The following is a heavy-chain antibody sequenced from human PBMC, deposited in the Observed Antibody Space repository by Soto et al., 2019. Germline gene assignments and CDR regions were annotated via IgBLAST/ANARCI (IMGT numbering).Heavy chain of an antibody. CDR2: IRGSGSTI. CDR1: GFTFSSYN. D-gene: IGHD1-26*01. J-gene: IGHJ6*02. V-gene: IGHV3-11*01. CDR3: ARFRWGYFYGMDV. Sequence: VQLVESGGGLVKPGGSLRLSCAASGFTFSSYNMNWIRQAPGKGLEWVSDIRGSGSTIYDADSVKGRFTISRDNAKNSLYLQMNSLRAEDTAVYYCARFRWGYFYGMDVWGQGTTVTVSS.